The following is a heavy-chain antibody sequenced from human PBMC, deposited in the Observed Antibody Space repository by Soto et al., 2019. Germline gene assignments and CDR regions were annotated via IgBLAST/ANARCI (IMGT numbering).Heavy chain of an antibody. J-gene: IGHJ3*02. D-gene: IGHD4-17*01. CDR3: AKVTPMTTVTTGAFDI. CDR1: GFTFSSYA. CDR2: ISGSGGST. Sequence: GGSLRLSCAASGFTFSSYAMSWVRQAPGKGLEWVSAISGSGGSTYYADSVKGRFTISRDNSKNTLYLQMNSLRAEDTAVYYCAKVTPMTTVTTGAFDIWGQGTMVTVSS. V-gene: IGHV3-23*01.